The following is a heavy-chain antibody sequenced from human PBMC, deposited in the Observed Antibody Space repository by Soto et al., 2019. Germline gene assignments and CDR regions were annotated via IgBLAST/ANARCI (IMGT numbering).Heavy chain of an antibody. CDR1: GFTFSNYA. V-gene: IGHV3-30-3*01. CDR2: ISDVGHKQ. CDR3: ARDPPGGTTVTDY. Sequence: QVQLVESGGGVVQPGASLRLSCAASGFTFSNYAMHWVRQAPGKGLEWVALISDVGHKQYHADSVKGRFTLSRDNSKNTLYLQMNSLRAEDTAVYYCARDPPGGTTVTDYWGQGTLVTVSS. J-gene: IGHJ4*02. D-gene: IGHD4-17*01.